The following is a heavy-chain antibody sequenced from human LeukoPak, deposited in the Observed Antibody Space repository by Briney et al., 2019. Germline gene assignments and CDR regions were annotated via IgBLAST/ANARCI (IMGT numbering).Heavy chain of an antibody. D-gene: IGHD6-13*01. J-gene: IGHJ5*02. CDR1: GGSISGYY. Sequence: PSETLSLTCTVSGGSISGYYWSWIRQPPGKGLEWIGYIYYSGSTNYDPSLKSRVTISVDTSKNQFSLKLSSVTAADTAVYYCARGCSAGTPHNWFDPWGQGTLVTVSS. V-gene: IGHV4-59*01. CDR2: IYYSGST. CDR3: ARGCSAGTPHNWFDP.